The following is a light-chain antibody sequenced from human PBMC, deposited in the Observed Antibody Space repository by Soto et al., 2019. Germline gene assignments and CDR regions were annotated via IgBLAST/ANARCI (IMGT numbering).Light chain of an antibody. CDR3: QQANSFPLT. J-gene: IGKJ4*01. V-gene: IGKV1-12*01. CDR2: AAS. Sequence: DIQMTQSPSSVSASVGDRVTITCRASQGISSYLAWYQQKPGKAPNLLSYAASSLHSGVPSRFGGSGSGTDFTLTISSLQPEDFATYYCQQANSFPLTFGGGTKVEIK. CDR1: QGISSY.